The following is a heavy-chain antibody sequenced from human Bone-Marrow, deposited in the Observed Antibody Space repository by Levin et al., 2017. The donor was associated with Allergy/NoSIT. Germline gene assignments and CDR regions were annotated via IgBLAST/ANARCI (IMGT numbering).Heavy chain of an antibody. J-gene: IGHJ4*02. D-gene: IGHD3-9*01. Sequence: ASVKVSCKASGGTFSSYAISWVRQAPGQGLEWMGGIIPIFGTANYAQKFQGRVTITADESTSTAYMELSSLRSEDTAVYYCARPRFEKILRYFDWQFDYWGQGTLVTVSS. CDR2: IIPIFGTA. V-gene: IGHV1-69*13. CDR3: ARPRFEKILRYFDWQFDY. CDR1: GGTFSSYA.